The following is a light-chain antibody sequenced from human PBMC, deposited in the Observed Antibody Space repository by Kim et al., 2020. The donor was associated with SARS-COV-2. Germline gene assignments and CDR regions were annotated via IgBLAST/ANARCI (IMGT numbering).Light chain of an antibody. J-gene: IGKJ2*01. CDR2: GTS. V-gene: IGKV3-20*01. CDR1: QTFTSSS. Sequence: PGESAPPSCRARQTFTSSSLAWYQQKPGQAPRLLIYGTSTRATGIADRFSGSGSGTDFTLTISRLESEDSAVYYCQQYGRSTSYTFGQGTKLEI. CDR3: QQYGRSTSYT.